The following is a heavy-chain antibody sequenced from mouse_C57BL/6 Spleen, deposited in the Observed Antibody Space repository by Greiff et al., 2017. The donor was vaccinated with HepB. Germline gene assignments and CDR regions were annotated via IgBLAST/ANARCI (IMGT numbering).Heavy chain of an antibody. CDR3: ARGGYYDYGEDRAYYAMDY. D-gene: IGHD2-4*01. CDR1: GYTFTSYW. J-gene: IGHJ4*01. V-gene: IGHV1-53*01. Sequence: QVQLQQPGTELVKPGASVKLSCKASGYTFTSYWMHWVKQRPGQGLEWIGNINPSNGGTNYNEKFKSKATLTVDKSSSTAYMQLSSLTSEDSAVYYCARGGYYDYGEDRAYYAMDYWGQGTSVTVSS. CDR2: INPSNGGT.